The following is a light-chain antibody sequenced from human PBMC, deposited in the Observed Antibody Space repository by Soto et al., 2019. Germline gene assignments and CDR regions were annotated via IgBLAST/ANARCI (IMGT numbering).Light chain of an antibody. V-gene: IGLV1-47*02. CDR2: CNN. CDR1: SSNIGSNY. Sequence: QSVLTQPPSASGTPGQRVTISCSGSSSNIGSNYIYWYQQVPGTAPKLLIYCNNQRPSGVPERFSGSKSGTSASLAIGGLLSEDDADYYCAAWDDSLRGWVFGGGTKLTVL. CDR3: AAWDDSLRGWV. J-gene: IGLJ3*02.